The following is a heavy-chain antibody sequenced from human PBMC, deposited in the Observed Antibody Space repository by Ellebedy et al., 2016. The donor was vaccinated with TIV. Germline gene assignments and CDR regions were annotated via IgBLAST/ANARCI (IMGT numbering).Heavy chain of an antibody. Sequence: GESLKISXNGSRYNFSKYWIAWLRQMPGQGLEWMGTLCPGTFGTTYSPSFQGQVTISADKSISTAYLQWSSVRASDTAMYYCARHELGSNAAFDSWGQGTLVTVSS. CDR3: ARHELGSNAAFDS. J-gene: IGHJ4*02. CDR1: RYNFSKYW. V-gene: IGHV5-51*01. D-gene: IGHD7-27*01. CDR2: LCPGTFGT.